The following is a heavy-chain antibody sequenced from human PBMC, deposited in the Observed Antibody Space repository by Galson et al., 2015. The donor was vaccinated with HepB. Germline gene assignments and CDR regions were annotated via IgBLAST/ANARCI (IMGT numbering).Heavy chain of an antibody. CDR2: IIPIFGTA. Sequence: SVKVSCKASGGTFSSYAISWVRQAPGQGLEWMGGIIPIFGTANYAQKFQGRVTITADESTSTAYMELSSLRSEDTAVYYCARWGSGWYRPYFDYWGQGTLVTVSS. CDR3: ARWGSGWYRPYFDY. J-gene: IGHJ4*02. CDR1: GGTFSSYA. V-gene: IGHV1-69*13. D-gene: IGHD6-19*01.